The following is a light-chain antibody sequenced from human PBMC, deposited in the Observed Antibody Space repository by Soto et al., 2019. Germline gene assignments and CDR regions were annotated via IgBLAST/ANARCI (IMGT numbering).Light chain of an antibody. J-gene: IGKJ1*01. V-gene: IGKV1-39*01. CDR1: QSISSY. CDR2: AAS. CDR3: QRSYSTPRT. Sequence: DIQMTQSPSSLSASVGDRVTITCRASQSISSYLNWYQQKPGKAPKLLIYAASSLQSGVASRFNGSGSGTDFTLTISSLQPEDFATCYCQRSYSTPRTFGQGTKVDIK.